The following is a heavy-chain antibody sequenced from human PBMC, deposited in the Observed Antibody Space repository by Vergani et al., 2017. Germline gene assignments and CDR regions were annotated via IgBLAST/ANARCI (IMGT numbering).Heavy chain of an antibody. CDR1: GFTFSSYA. V-gene: IGHV3-23*01. CDR3: AKDRSITMISPRGYYYGMDV. D-gene: IGHD3-22*01. Sequence: EVKLLESGGGLVQPGGSLRLSCAASGFTFSSYAMSWVRQAPGKGLAWVSAISGSGGSTYYADSVKGLFTISRDNSKNTLYLQMNSLRAEDTAVYYCAKDRSITMISPRGYYYGMDVWGQGTTVTVSS. CDR2: ISGSGGST. J-gene: IGHJ6*02.